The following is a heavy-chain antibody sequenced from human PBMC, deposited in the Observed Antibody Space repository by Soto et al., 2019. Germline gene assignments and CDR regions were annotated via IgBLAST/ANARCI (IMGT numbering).Heavy chain of an antibody. J-gene: IGHJ4*02. Sequence: GGSLRLSCAASGFTFSSYAMSWVRQAPGKGLEWVSAISGSGGSTYYADSVKGRFTISRDNSKNTLYLQMNSLRAEDTAVYYCAKGEDSSGWSGQTFDYWGQGTLVTVSS. V-gene: IGHV3-23*01. CDR1: GFTFSSYA. D-gene: IGHD6-19*01. CDR3: AKGEDSSGWSGQTFDY. CDR2: ISGSGGST.